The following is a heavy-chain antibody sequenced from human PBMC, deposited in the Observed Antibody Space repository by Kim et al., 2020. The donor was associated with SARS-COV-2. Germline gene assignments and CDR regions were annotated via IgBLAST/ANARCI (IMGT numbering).Heavy chain of an antibody. J-gene: IGHJ4*02. Sequence: GGSLRLSCAASGFTFSSYSMNWVRQAPGKGLEWVSSISSSSSYIYYADSVKGRFTISRDNAKNSLYLQMNSLRAEDTAVYYCARRRRSYYYDSSGPELGALFDYWGQGTLVTVSS. CDR2: ISSSSSYI. CDR3: ARRRRSYYYDSSGPELGALFDY. D-gene: IGHD3-22*01. V-gene: IGHV3-21*01. CDR1: GFTFSSYS.